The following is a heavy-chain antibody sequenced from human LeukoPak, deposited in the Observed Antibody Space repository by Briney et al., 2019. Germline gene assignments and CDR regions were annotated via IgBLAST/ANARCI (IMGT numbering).Heavy chain of an antibody. D-gene: IGHD2-15*01. CDR3: ARGWRSADY. CDR1: GFTFSSYS. V-gene: IGHV3-23*01. J-gene: IGHJ4*02. CDR2: ISGSGGST. Sequence: GGSLRLSCAASGFTFSSYSMNWVRQAPGKGLEWVSAISGSGGSTYYADSVKGRFTISRDNSKNTLYLQMNSLRAEDTAVYYCARGWRSADYWGQGTLVTVSS.